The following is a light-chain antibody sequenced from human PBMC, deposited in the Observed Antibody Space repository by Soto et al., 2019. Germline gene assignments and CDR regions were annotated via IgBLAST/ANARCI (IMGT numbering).Light chain of an antibody. J-gene: IGKJ2*01. CDR2: VAS. CDR3: QQFNNWQHT. Sequence: EIVLTQSPATLSVSPGERATLSCRASQSVNQKLGWYQQKPGQAPRLLIYVASYRATGIPTRFSGSGSGTEYTLTISNLQAEDFAVYYCQQFNNWQHTFGQGTRLEIK. V-gene: IGKV3-15*01. CDR1: QSVNQK.